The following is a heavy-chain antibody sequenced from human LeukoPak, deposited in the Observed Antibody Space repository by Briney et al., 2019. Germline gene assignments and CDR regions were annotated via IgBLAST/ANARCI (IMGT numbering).Heavy chain of an antibody. V-gene: IGHV3-66*01. CDR3: AKDLSWRFGMYDY. CDR2: IYSGGST. J-gene: IGHJ4*02. Sequence: PRGSLRHPYSASGFTVSSNYMSWVRQAPGKGLEGVSVIYSGGSTYYADSVKGRFTISRDNSKNTLYLQMNSLRAEDTAVYYCAKDLSWRFGMYDYWGQGTLVTVSS. D-gene: IGHD3-10*01. CDR1: GFTVSSNY.